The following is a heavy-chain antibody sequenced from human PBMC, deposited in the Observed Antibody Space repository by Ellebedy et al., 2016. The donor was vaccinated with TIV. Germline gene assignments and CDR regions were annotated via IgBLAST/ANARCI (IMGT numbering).Heavy chain of an antibody. CDR3: VRSGHGDGFFDY. J-gene: IGHJ4*02. V-gene: IGHV3-53*01. CDR2: LYSDDKT. D-gene: IGHD3-10*01. Sequence: PGGSLRLSCAASGFTVSTNYMSWVRQAPGKGLEWVPVLYSDDKTYYADAVKGRFTFSRDNSRNTVSLQMNGLRAEDTARYYSVRSGHGDGFFDYWGQGTLVTVSS. CDR1: GFTVSTNY.